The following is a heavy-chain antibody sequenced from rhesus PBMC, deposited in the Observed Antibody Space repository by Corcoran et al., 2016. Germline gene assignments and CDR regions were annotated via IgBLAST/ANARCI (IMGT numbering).Heavy chain of an antibody. J-gene: IGHJ4*01. V-gene: IGHV5-2*01. CDR3: AKDPFYFDY. CDR2: IDPSDSDT. Sequence: EVQLVQSGAEVKRPGESLKISFNTSGYSFTSYWIRWVGKMPGKGLEWRGAIDPSDSDTRNRPSCQGQVTSSADKSISTTYLQWSSLKASDSATYYCAKDPFYFDYGGQGVLVTVSS. CDR1: GYSFTSYW.